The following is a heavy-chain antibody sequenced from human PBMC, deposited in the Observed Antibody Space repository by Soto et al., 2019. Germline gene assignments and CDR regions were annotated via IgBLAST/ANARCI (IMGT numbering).Heavy chain of an antibody. CDR2: VTYDSSEK. V-gene: IGHV3-30*18. CDR1: GFSFFNYG. Sequence: QVHVVESGGGVVQPGTSLRLSCTASGFSFFNYGFAWIRQAPGKGLERVAVVTYDSSEKYYADSVKGRFTISRDNSKNTVYLQMDSLQHNDSALYYCGKAGGSELRYFDWPEVGVWGQGTLVTVSS. D-gene: IGHD3-9*01. J-gene: IGHJ4*02. CDR3: GKAGGSELRYFDWPEVGV.